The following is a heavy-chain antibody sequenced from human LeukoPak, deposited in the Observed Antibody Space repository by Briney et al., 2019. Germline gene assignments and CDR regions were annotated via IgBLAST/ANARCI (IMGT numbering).Heavy chain of an antibody. Sequence: GGSLRLSCAASGFTFSNHWMHWVRHAPGKGLMWVSRINRGGSRTDYADSVKGRFTISRDDAKNTLYLQMNSLRAEDTAVYYCARLFRVVVPAANTHFDYWGQGTLVTVSS. CDR2: INRGGSRT. CDR3: ARLFRVVVPAANTHFDY. CDR1: GFTFSNHW. J-gene: IGHJ4*02. V-gene: IGHV3-74*01. D-gene: IGHD2-2*01.